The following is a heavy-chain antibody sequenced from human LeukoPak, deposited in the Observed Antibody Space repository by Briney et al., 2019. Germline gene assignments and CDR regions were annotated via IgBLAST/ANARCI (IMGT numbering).Heavy chain of an antibody. J-gene: IGHJ6*03. Sequence: SETLSLTCTVSGGSISSYYWSWIRQPPGKGLEWIAYISYSGSTNYNPSLKSRVTISVDTSKNQFSLKLSSVTAADTAVYYCARGRYDILTGYYKANFLGKHYYMDVWGKGTTVTISS. D-gene: IGHD3-9*01. V-gene: IGHV4-59*12. CDR1: GGSISSYY. CDR3: ARGRYDILTGYYKANFLGKHYYMDV. CDR2: ISYSGST.